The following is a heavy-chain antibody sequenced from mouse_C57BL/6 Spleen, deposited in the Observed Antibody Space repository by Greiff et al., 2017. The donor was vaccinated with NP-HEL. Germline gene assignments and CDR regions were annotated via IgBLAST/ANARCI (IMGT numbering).Heavy chain of an antibody. D-gene: IGHD1-1*01. V-gene: IGHV1-53*01. J-gene: IGHJ1*03. CDR3: ARDYYGSSYVWYFDV. Sequence: QVQLQQPGTELVKPGASVKLSCKASGYTFTSYWMHWVKQRPGQGLEWIGNINPSNGGTNYNEKFKSKATLTVDKSSSTAYMQLSSLTSEDSAVYDCARDYYGSSYVWYFDVWGTGTTVTVSS. CDR2: INPSNGGT. CDR1: GYTFTSYW.